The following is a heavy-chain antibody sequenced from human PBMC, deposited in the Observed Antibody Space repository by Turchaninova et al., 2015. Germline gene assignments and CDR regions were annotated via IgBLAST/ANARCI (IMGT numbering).Heavy chain of an antibody. V-gene: IGHV1-3*04. J-gene: IGHJ4*02. D-gene: IGHD6-19*01. Sequence: QVHLVQSGAEVKKPGASVKVSCKASGYTVTSYALHWVRQVPGQRLEWMGWSNTGNGNPQSSLAFQNGVTSSRDTSASTVFMEVRSLRFEDTAVYFCVRDGSRISVAGNMYYFDYWGQGTLVTVSS. CDR1: GYTVTSYA. CDR3: VRDGSRISVAGNMYYFDY. CDR2: SNTGNGNP.